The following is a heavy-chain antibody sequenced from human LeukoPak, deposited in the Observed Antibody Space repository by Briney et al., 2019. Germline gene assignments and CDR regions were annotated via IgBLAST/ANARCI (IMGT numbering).Heavy chain of an antibody. CDR3: ARDPTMVRVSDTINWCDP. CDR2: ISSSSSYT. V-gene: IGHV3-11*06. D-gene: IGHD3-10*01. CDR1: GFTFSDYY. J-gene: IGHJ5*02. Sequence: GGSLRLSCAASGFTFSDYYMSWIRQAPGKGLEWVSYISSSSSYTNYADSVKGRFTISRDNAKNSLYLQMNSLRAEDTAVYYCARDPTMVRVSDTINWCDPWVQGTLVTVSS.